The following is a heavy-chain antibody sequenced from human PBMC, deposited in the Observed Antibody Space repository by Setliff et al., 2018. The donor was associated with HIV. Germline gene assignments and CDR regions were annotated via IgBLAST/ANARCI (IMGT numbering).Heavy chain of an antibody. V-gene: IGHV4-39*07. Sequence: PSETLSLTCTVSGDSISSVSYSWGWIRQPPGKGLEWIGYMYSGGNTYYKPSLKSRVTVSEDTSNNQISLRLSSVTAADTAMYYCVRDDYGYNGKGFDYWGPGTLVTVSS. D-gene: IGHD4-17*01. J-gene: IGHJ4*02. CDR1: GDSISSVSYS. CDR3: VRDDYGYNGKGFDY. CDR2: MYSGGNT.